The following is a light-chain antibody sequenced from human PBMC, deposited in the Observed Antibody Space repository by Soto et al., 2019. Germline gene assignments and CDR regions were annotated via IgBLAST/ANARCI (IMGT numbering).Light chain of an antibody. CDR3: QQYDSYSSGP. Sequence: ERVMTQSPATLSVSPGERATLSCRASQSVSNNYLAWYQQKPGQAPRLLTSDASKRATGIPARFSGSGSGTEFTLTISNLQPDDFATYYCQQYDSYSSGPFGQGTKVDIK. CDR1: QSVSNN. CDR2: DAS. J-gene: IGKJ1*01. V-gene: IGKV3D-15*01.